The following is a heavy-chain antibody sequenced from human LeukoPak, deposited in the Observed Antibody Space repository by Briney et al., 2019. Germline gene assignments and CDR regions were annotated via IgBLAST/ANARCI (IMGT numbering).Heavy chain of an antibody. CDR2: ISYDGSNK. CDR1: GFTFSSYG. J-gene: IGHJ4*02. CDR3: EKEMAEGGSGSYYNPGGNFDY. V-gene: IGHV3-30*18. Sequence: GRSLRLSCAASGFTFSSYGMHWVRQAPGKGLEWVAVISYDGSNKYYADSVKGRFTISRDNSKNTLYLQMNSLRAEDTAVYYCEKEMAEGGSGSYYNPGGNFDYWGQGTLVTVPS. D-gene: IGHD3-10*01.